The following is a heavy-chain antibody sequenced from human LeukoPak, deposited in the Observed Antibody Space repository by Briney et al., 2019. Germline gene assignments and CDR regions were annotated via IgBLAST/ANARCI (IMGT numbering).Heavy chain of an antibody. V-gene: IGHV3-21*04. CDR2: ISSSSSYI. J-gene: IGHJ6*02. Sequence: GGSLRLSCAASGFTFSSYSMNWVRQAPGKGLEWVSSISSSSSYIYYADSVKGRFTISRDNAKNSLYLQMNSLRAEDTAVYYCAKGPDSYYGMDVWGQGTTVTVSS. D-gene: IGHD3-3*01. CDR1: GFTFSSYS. CDR3: AKGPDSYYGMDV.